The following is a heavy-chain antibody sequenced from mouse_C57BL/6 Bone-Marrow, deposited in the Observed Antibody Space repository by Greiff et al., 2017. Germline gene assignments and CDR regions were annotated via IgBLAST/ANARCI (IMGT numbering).Heavy chain of an antibody. D-gene: IGHD1-1*01. CDR1: GYAFSSSW. V-gene: IGHV1-82*01. Sequence: QVQLKESGPELVKPGASVKISCKASGYAFSSSWMNWVKQRPGKGLEWIGRIYPGDGDTNYNGKFKGKATLTADKSSSTAYMQLSSLTSEDSAVYFCARDNYGSSAWFAYWGQGTLVTVSA. CDR2: IYPGDGDT. CDR3: ARDNYGSSAWFAY. J-gene: IGHJ3*01.